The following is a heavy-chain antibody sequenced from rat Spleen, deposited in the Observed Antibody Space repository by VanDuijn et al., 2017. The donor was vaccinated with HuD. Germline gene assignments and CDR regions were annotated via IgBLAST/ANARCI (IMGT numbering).Heavy chain of an antibody. V-gene: IGHV4-2*01. CDR2: INKDGSTI. J-gene: IGHJ4*01. CDR1: GFNFNDYW. D-gene: IGHD1-6*01. CDR3: AREYTTDYYYFRLVMDA. Sequence: EVKLVESGGGLVQPGRSLRLSCAASGFNFNDYWMGWVRQAPGKGLEWIGEINKDGSTINYTPSLKDKFTISRDSAQNTLYLQMSKLGSEDTAIYYCAREYTTDYYYFRLVMDAWGQGASVTVSS.